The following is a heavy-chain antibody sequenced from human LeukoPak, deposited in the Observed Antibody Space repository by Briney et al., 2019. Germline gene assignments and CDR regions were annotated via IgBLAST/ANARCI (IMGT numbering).Heavy chain of an antibody. Sequence: PSETLSLTCTVSGGSISSYYWSWIRQPPGKGLEWIGYIYYSGSTNYNPSLKSRVTISVDTSKNQFSLKLSSVTAADTAVYYCARDRPYSSIAFDPWGQGTLVTVSS. V-gene: IGHV4-59*01. CDR2: IYYSGST. CDR3: ARDRPYSSIAFDP. CDR1: GGSISSYY. J-gene: IGHJ5*02. D-gene: IGHD6-13*01.